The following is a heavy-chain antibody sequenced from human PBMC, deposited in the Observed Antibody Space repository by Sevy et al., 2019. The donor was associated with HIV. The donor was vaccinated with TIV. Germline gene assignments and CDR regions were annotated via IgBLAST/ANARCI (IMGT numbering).Heavy chain of an antibody. Sequence: GGSLRLSCAASGFTFSNAWMSWVSQAPGKGLEWVGRIKSKTDGGTTDYAAPVKGRFTISRDDSKNTLYLQMNSLKTEDTAVYYCTTDLVMYGGNSGFPYYYYYMNVWGKGTTVTVSS. CDR2: IKSKTDGGTT. D-gene: IGHD2-21*02. CDR3: TTDLVMYGGNSGFPYYYYYMNV. CDR1: GFTFSNAW. J-gene: IGHJ6*03. V-gene: IGHV3-15*01.